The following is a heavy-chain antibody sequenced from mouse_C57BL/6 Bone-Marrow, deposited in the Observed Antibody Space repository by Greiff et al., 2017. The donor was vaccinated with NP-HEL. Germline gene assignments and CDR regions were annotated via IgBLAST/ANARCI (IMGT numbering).Heavy chain of an antibody. CDR1: GYTFTSYW. Sequence: QVHVKQPGAELVKPGASVKISCKASGYTFTSYWITWVKQRPGQGLEWIGDIYPGSGSTNYNEKFKSKATLTVDTSSSPAYMQLSSLTSEDSAVYYCARPSYSNYEAWFAYWGQGTLVTVSA. D-gene: IGHD2-5*01. J-gene: IGHJ3*01. V-gene: IGHV1-55*01. CDR2: IYPGSGST. CDR3: ARPSYSNYEAWFAY.